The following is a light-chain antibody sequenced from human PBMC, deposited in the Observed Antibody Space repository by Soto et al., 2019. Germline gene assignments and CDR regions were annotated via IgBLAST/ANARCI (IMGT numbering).Light chain of an antibody. CDR1: QRISTY. Sequence: DIQMTQSPSVLSASVVDRVTITCRASQRISTYLNWYQQKPGKAPKFLIYDASNLQSGVPSRFSGGGSGTDFTLTISSLQPEDFATYYCQQSYSTPRTFGQGTKVDI. V-gene: IGKV1-39*01. CDR2: DAS. J-gene: IGKJ1*01. CDR3: QQSYSTPRT.